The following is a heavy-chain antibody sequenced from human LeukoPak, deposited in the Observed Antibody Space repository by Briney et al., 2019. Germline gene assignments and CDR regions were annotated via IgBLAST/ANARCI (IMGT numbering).Heavy chain of an antibody. V-gene: IGHV3-30*18. Sequence: GGSLGLSCAASGFTFSSYGMHWVRQAPGKGLEWVAVISYDGSNKYYADSVKGRFTISRDNSNNTLYLQMSSLRAEDTAVYYCAKVYCSSTSCRHYYYYGMDVWGQGTTVTVSS. CDR3: AKVYCSSTSCRHYYYYGMDV. J-gene: IGHJ6*02. CDR2: ISYDGSNK. CDR1: GFTFSSYG. D-gene: IGHD2-2*01.